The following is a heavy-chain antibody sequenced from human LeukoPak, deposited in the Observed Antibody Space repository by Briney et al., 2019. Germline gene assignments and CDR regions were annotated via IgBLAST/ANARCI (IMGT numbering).Heavy chain of an antibody. V-gene: IGHV3-30*02. J-gene: IGHJ4*02. CDR3: AKDYSSGVTIFGVALD. CDR2: IRYDGSNK. CDR1: GFTFSSYG. Sequence: PGGSLKLSCAASGFTFSSYGMHWVRQAPGKGLEWVAFIRYDGSNKYYADSVKGRFTISRDNSKNTLYLQMNSLRAEDTAVYYCAKDYSSGVTIFGVALDWGQGTLVTVSS. D-gene: IGHD3-3*01.